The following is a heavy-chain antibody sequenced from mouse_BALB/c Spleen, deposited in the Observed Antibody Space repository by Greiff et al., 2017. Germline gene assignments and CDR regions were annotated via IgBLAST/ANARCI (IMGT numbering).Heavy chain of an antibody. CDR3: GRCLNYYAMDY. CDR1: GYSFTGYF. D-gene: IGHD6-1*01. V-gene: IGHV1-37*01. J-gene: IGHJ4*01. CDR2: INPYNGDT. Sequence: EVKLMESGPELVKPGASVKISCKASGYSFTGYFMNWVKQSHGKSLEWIGRINPYNGDTFYNQKFKGKATLTVDKSSSTAHMELLSLTSEDSAVYYCGRCLNYYAMDYWGQGTSVTVSS.